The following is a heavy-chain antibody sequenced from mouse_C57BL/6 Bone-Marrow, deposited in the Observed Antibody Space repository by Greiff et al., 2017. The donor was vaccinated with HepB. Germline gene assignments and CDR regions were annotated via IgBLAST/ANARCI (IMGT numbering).Heavy chain of an antibody. J-gene: IGHJ4*01. Sequence: VQLQQSGAELARPGASVKMSCKASGYTFTSYTMHWVKQRPGQGLEWIGYINPSSGYTKYNQKFKDKATLTADKSSSTAYMQLSSLTSEDSAVYYCARRAAQATGPYAMDYWGQGTSVTVSS. D-gene: IGHD3-2*02. CDR3: ARRAAQATGPYAMDY. V-gene: IGHV1-4*01. CDR1: GYTFTSYT. CDR2: INPSSGYT.